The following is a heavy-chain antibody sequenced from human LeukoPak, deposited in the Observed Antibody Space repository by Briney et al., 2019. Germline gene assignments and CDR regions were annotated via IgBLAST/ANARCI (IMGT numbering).Heavy chain of an antibody. J-gene: IGHJ6*04. CDR1: GYSFTSYW. D-gene: IGHD3-10*01. CDR2: IYPGDSDT. V-gene: IGHV5-51*01. CDR3: ARSSGVVRGIVIGMDV. Sequence: LGASLQISCKGSGYSFTSYWIGWVRQMPGKGLEWMGIIYPGDSDTRYSPSFQGQVTISADKSISTAYLQWSSLKASDTAMYYCARSSGVVRGIVIGMDVWGKGTTVTVSS.